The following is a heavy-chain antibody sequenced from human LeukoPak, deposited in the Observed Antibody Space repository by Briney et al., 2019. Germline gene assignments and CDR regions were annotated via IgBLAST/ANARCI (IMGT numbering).Heavy chain of an antibody. D-gene: IGHD4-23*01. V-gene: IGHV3-74*01. CDR2: INSDESNT. J-gene: IGHJ3*01. CDR3: ARTVGYRAIDL. Sequence: AGGSLRLSCAASGXTFSSYWVHWVRQAPGKGLVWVSRINSDESNTDYADSVKGRFTISRDNAKNTLYLQMNSLRADDTAVYYCARTVGYRAIDLWGQGTMVTVSS. CDR1: GXTFSSYW.